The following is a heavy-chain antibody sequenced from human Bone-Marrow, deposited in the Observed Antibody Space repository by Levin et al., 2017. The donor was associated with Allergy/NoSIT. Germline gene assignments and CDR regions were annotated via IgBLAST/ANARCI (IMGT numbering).Heavy chain of an antibody. J-gene: IGHJ5*02. CDR3: ARTYGNFGIDL. CDR2: IFYSGAT. V-gene: IGHV4-31*03. Sequence: SETLSLTCTVSDGSFSSGGYYWTWIRQHPRKGLEYIGYIFYSGATYYNPSLRSRLSMSVNPSKNQFSLRLTSLTAADTAIYYCARTYGNFGIDLWGRGTLVDVSS. D-gene: IGHD1-1*01. CDR1: DGSFSSGGYY.